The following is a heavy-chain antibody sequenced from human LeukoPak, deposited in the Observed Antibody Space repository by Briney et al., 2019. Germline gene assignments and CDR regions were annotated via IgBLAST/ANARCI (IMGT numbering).Heavy chain of an antibody. CDR1: GYTFTGYY. Sequence: GASVKVSCKASGYTFTGYYMHWVRQAPGQGLEWMGWINPNSGGTNYAQKFQGRVTMTRDTSISTAYMELSRLRSDDTAVYYCARVYYDSSGSTWYNWFDPWGQGTLVTVSS. V-gene: IGHV1-2*02. CDR3: ARVYYDSSGSTWYNWFDP. J-gene: IGHJ5*02. CDR2: INPNSGGT. D-gene: IGHD3-22*01.